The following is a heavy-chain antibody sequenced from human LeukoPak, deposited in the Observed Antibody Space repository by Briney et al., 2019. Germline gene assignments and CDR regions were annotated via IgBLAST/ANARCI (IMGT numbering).Heavy chain of an antibody. CDR1: GYSFTSYW. J-gene: IGHJ3*02. V-gene: IGHV5-51*01. Sequence: GESLKISCKGSGYSFTSYWIGWVRQMPGKGLEWMGIIYPGDSDTRYSPSFQGQVTISADKSISTAYLQWSSLKASDTAMYYCARSRVGGTMVRGVIRLGAFDIWGQGTMVTVSS. CDR2: IYPGDSDT. CDR3: ARSRVGGTMVRGVIRLGAFDI. D-gene: IGHD3-10*01.